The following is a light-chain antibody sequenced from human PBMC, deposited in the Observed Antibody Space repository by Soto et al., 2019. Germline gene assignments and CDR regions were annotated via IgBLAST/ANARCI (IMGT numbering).Light chain of an antibody. Sequence: DIVMTQPPLSLSVTPGQPASISCKSSHSLLRSDGKTYLFWYLQKPGQSPQLLIYLGSNRASGVPDRFSGSGSGTDFSLKISRVEAEDVGVYYCMQALQTPITFGQGTRLEIK. CDR3: MQALQTPIT. V-gene: IGKV2-28*01. CDR2: LGS. CDR1: HSLLRSDGKTY. J-gene: IGKJ5*01.